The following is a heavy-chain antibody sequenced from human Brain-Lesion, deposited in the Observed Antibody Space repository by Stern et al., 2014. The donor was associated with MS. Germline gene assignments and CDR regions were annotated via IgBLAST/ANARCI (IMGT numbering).Heavy chain of an antibody. J-gene: IGHJ5*02. CDR1: GGSVSSTSYA. D-gene: IGHD2-15*01. CDR2: IYYSGNT. CDR3: AGEEDIRYCSGGSCTGNWFDP. Sequence: VHLVESGPGLVKPSETLSLTCTVAGGSVSSTSYAWAWIRQPPGKGLEWIGTIYYSGNTYYSPSLKTRLPISLDPSKNRFSLQLRSVTAADTAVYYCAGEEDIRYCSGGSCTGNWFDPWGQGTLVTVSS. V-gene: IGHV4-39*02.